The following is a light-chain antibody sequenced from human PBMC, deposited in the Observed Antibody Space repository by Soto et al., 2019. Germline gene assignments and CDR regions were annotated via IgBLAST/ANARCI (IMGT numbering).Light chain of an antibody. CDR1: HDISSW. J-gene: IGKJ5*01. Sequence: DIPMTQSPSSVSASVGDRVTITCRASHDISSWLAWYQQKPGRAPKLLIYTASSLESGVPSRFSGSGSGTDFTLTISSLQPEDFATYYCQQASSFPITLGQGTRLENK. CDR2: TAS. CDR3: QQASSFPIT. V-gene: IGKV1D-12*01.